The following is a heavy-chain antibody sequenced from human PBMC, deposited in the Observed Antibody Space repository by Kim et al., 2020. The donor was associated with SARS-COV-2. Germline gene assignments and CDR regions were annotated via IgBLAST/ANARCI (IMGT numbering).Heavy chain of an antibody. CDR1: GFTFDDYA. CDR2: ISWDGGST. J-gene: IGHJ4*02. CDR3: AKDSHKRGFFGGYEKNPPNYFDY. V-gene: IGHV3-43D*03. Sequence: GGSLRLSCAASGFTFDDYAMHWVRQAPGKGLEWVSLISWDGGSTYYADSVKGRFTISRDNSKNSLYLQMNSLRAEDTALYYCAKDSHKRGFFGGYEKNPPNYFDYWGQGTLVTVSS. D-gene: IGHD5-12*01.